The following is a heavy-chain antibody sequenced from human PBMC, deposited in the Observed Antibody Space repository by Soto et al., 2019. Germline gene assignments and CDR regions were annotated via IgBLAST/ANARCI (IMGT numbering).Heavy chain of an antibody. Sequence: QVQLVESGGGVVQPGRSLRLSCAASGFTFTSYAMHWVRQAPGQRLEWMGWINAGNGNTKYSEKFQGRVTITRDTSASTAYMEMSSLRSEDTAVYYCARDLRCLEWLSYYYDYYGMDVWGQGTTVTVSS. J-gene: IGHJ6*02. CDR2: INAGNGNT. D-gene: IGHD3-3*01. CDR1: GFTFTSYA. V-gene: IGHV1-3*01. CDR3: ARDLRCLEWLSYYYDYYGMDV.